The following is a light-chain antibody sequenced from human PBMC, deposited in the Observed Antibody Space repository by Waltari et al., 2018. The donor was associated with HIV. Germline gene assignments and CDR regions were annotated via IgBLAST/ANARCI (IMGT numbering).Light chain of an antibody. CDR1: NSDVGSYDY. Sequence: QSALTQPASVSGSPGQSITISCTGTNSDVGSYDYVSWYQKHPGKAPQRIIYDVSKRPSGVSSRFSGSKSGNTASLTISGLQADDEANYYCCSYAGSSILVFGGGTKLTVL. V-gene: IGLV2-23*02. J-gene: IGLJ2*01. CDR3: CSYAGSSILV. CDR2: DVS.